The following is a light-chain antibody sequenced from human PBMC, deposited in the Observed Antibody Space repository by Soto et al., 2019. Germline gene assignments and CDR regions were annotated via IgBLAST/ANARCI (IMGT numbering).Light chain of an antibody. CDR3: SSYAGSYTYV. CDR1: SSDVGSYNL. J-gene: IGLJ1*01. Sequence: QSALTQPASVSGSPGQSITISCTGTSSDVGSYNLVCWYQQHPGKAPKLMIFEGSKRPSGVSNRFSGSKSGNTASLRISGLQADDEADYYCSSYAGSYTYVFGTGTKVTVL. CDR2: EGS. V-gene: IGLV2-23*01.